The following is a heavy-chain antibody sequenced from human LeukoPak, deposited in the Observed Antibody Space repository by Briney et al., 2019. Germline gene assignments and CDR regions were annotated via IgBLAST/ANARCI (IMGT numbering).Heavy chain of an antibody. J-gene: IGHJ6*02. Sequence: SQTLSLTCTVSGGSISSGDYYWSWIRQPPGKGLEWIGYIYYSGSTYYNPSLKSRVTISVDTSKNQFSLKLSSVTAADTAVYYCARDAGGYRYGYGMDVWGQGTTVTVSS. CDR3: ARDAGGYRYGYGMDV. V-gene: IGHV4-30-4*01. D-gene: IGHD5-18*01. CDR1: GGSISSGDYY. CDR2: IYYSGST.